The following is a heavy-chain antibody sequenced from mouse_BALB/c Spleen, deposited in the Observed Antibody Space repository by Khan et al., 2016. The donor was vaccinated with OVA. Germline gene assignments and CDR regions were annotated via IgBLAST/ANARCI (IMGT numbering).Heavy chain of an antibody. CDR1: GYTLTNYG. V-gene: IGHV9-3-1*01. CDR2: INTYTAEA. Sequence: QIQLVQSGPELKKPEATVKISCKASGYTLTNYGMHWVKQAPGKGLKWMGWINTYTAEATYADDFKGRVAFSLEASASTAYLQINNLKNEDTAKCVCARSNGNYWFAYSCPGTLVTVSA. CDR3: ARSNGNYWFAY. J-gene: IGHJ3*01. D-gene: IGHD2-1*01.